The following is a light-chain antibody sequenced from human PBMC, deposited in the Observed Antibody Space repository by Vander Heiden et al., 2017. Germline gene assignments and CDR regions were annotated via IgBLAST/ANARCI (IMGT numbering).Light chain of an antibody. V-gene: IGKV4-1*01. CDR3: HQNYTTPVT. J-gene: IGKJ3*01. CDR2: GAS. CDR1: HSVLDSSYIKNY. Sequence: IVMTQSLDPLAVSLGERATIYCKSSHSVLDSSYIKNYLDWYQQKPGQPPKLLIYGASTWECGVPDRFSGSGSGTDFTLTMSSLQAEDVAVYYCHQNYTTPVTFGPGTKVDIK.